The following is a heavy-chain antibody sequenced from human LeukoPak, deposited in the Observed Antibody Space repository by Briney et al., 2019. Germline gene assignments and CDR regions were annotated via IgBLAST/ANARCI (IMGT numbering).Heavy chain of an antibody. J-gene: IGHJ4*02. CDR2: FYYRGST. V-gene: IGHV4-39*01. CDR1: GGSFSSSSYY. Sequence: SETRSLACTVSGGSFSSSSYYWGWIRQPPVKGLEWIGSFYYRGSTYYNPSLKSRVTISVDPSQNQFSLKLSSVTAADTAIYYCARIDGGHHLSPFDYWGQGTLVTVSS. D-gene: IGHD4-23*01. CDR3: ARIDGGHHLSPFDY.